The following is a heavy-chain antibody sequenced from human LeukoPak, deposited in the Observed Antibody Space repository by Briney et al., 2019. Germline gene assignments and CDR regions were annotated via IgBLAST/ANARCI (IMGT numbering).Heavy chain of an antibody. J-gene: IGHJ5*02. CDR3: ARAGYYDSSGYYLREDWFDP. CDR1: GGSISNYY. D-gene: IGHD3-22*01. V-gene: IGHV4-4*07. Sequence: SETLSLTCTVSGGSISNYYWSWIRQPAGKGLEWIGRIYTSGSTNYNPSLKSRVTMSVDTSKNQFSLKLSSVTAADTAVYYCARAGYYDSSGYYLREDWFDPWGQGTLVTVSS. CDR2: IYTSGST.